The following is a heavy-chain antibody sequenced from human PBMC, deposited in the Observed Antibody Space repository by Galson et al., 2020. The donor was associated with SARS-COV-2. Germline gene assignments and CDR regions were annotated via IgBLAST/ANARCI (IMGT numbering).Heavy chain of an antibody. V-gene: IGHV4-39*01. CDR1: GGSISSSSYY. CDR2: IYYSGST. J-gene: IGHJ4*02. D-gene: IGHD3-3*01. Sequence: RTSETLSLTCTVSGGSISSSSYYWGWIRQPPGKGLEWIGNIYYSGSTYYNPSLKSRVTISVDTSKNQFSLKLSSVTAADTAVYYCARQMTTIFGVAKCYFDYWGQGTLVTVSS. CDR3: ARQMTTIFGVAKCYFDY.